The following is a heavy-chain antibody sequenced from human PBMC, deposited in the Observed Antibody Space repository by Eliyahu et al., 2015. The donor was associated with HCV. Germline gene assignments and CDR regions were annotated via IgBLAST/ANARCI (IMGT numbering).Heavy chain of an antibody. V-gene: IGHV4-31*03. D-gene: IGHD3-10*01. CDR2: IYYSGST. Sequence: QLQLQESGPGLVKPSQTLSLTCTVSGGSISSGRHYWTWIRQHPGKGLEWIGCIYYSGSTYYNPSLKSRVTISVDTSKNQFSLKLSSVTAADTAVYYCARDYTRSGSQNWFDPWGQGTLVTVSS. CDR3: ARDYTRSGSQNWFDP. J-gene: IGHJ5*02. CDR1: GGSISSGRHY.